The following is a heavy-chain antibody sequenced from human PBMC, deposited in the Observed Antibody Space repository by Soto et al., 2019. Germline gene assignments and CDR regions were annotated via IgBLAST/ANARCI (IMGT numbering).Heavy chain of an antibody. CDR2: IYSGGST. J-gene: IGHJ6*02. CDR1: GFTFSSYA. D-gene: IGHD4-17*01. Sequence: GGSLRLSCAASGFTFSSYAMSWVRQAPGKGLEWVSVIYSGGSTYYADSVKGRFTISRDNSKNTLYLQMNSLRAEDTAVYYCAGDNGDYYYGMDVWGQGTTVTVSS. V-gene: IGHV3-66*01. CDR3: AGDNGDYYYGMDV.